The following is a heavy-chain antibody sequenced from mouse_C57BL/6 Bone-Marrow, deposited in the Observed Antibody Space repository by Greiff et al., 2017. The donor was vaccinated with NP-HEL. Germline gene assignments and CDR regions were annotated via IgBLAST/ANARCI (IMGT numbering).Heavy chain of an antibody. Sequence: QVQLQQPGAELVKPGASVKLSCKASGYTFTSYWMHWVKQRPGRGLAWIGRIDPNSGGTKYNEQFTSKATLTLDKPSSTAYMQLGRLTSEGSAVYYCARFDSLSAKDYWGQGTSVTVSS. V-gene: IGHV1-72*01. CDR1: GYTFTSYW. CDR3: ARFDSLSAKDY. D-gene: IGHD6-1*01. CDR2: IDPNSGGT. J-gene: IGHJ4*01.